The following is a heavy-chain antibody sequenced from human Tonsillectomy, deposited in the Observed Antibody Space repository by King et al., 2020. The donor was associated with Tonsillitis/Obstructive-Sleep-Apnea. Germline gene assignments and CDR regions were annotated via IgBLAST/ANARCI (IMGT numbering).Heavy chain of an antibody. CDR2: IHHSGST. J-gene: IGHJ4*02. Sequence: QLQESGPGLVKPSGTLSLTCAISGGSISGSNWWPWIRQPPGKGLEWIGEIHHSGSTNYNPSLKSRVTITVDKSKNQFSLKLSSVTAADTAVYYCVRGVSDYDFWSGYYSVWGQGTLVTVSS. D-gene: IGHD3-3*01. CDR3: VRGVSDYDFWSGYYSV. CDR1: GGSISGSNW. V-gene: IGHV4-4*02.